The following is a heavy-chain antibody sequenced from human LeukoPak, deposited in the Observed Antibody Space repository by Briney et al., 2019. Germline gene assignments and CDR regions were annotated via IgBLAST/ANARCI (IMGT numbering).Heavy chain of an antibody. CDR2: IIPILGIA. Sequence: SVKVSCKASGGTFSSYTISWVRQAPGQGLEWIGRIIPILGIANYAQKFQGRVTITADKSTSTAYMELSSLRSEDTAVYYCARGIAAAGPPEYWGQGTLVTVSS. V-gene: IGHV1-69*02. CDR3: ARGIAAAGPPEY. D-gene: IGHD6-13*01. CDR1: GGTFSSYT. J-gene: IGHJ4*02.